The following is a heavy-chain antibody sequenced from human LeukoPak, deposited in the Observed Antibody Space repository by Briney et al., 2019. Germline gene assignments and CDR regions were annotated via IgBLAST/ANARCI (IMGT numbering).Heavy chain of an antibody. V-gene: IGHV4-39*01. D-gene: IGHD5-18*01. CDR3: VSPRGFSYGYFDY. J-gene: IGHJ4*02. CDR1: GGSISSSSAY. Sequence: PSETLSLTCTLSGGSISSSSAYWGWIRQPPGKGLEWIGSIYYSKNTYSNPSLKSRVTISADTSKNQFSLTLGSVSATDTAVYYCVSPRGFSYGYFDYWGKGTLVTVSS. CDR2: IYYSKNT.